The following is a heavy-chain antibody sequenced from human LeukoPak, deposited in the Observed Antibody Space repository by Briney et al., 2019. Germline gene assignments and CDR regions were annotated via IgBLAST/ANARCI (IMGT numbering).Heavy chain of an antibody. CDR1: GFIFNSYA. V-gene: IGHV3-30*14. CDR2: ISYDGTNK. CDR3: AKAARGYYDSSGYYLFDY. J-gene: IGHJ4*02. Sequence: GGSLRLSCAASGFIFNSYAMHWVRQAPGKGLEWVAAISYDGTNKYYADSVKGRFTISRDNSKNKVYLQMNSLRAEDTAVYYCAKAARGYYDSSGYYLFDYWGQGTLVTVSS. D-gene: IGHD3-22*01.